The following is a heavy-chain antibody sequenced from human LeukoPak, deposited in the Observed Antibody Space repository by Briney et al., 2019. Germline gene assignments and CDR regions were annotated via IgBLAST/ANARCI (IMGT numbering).Heavy chain of an antibody. V-gene: IGHV3-21*01. D-gene: IGHD3-10*01. CDR3: ARDLGAFGESHFDY. J-gene: IGHJ4*02. Sequence: GGSLRLSCAASGFTFSSYSMNWVRQAPGKGLEWVSSISSSSSYIYYADSVKGRFTISRDNAKNSLYLQMNSLRAEDTAVYYCARDLGAFGESHFDYWGQGTLVTVSS. CDR1: GFTFSSYS. CDR2: ISSSSSYI.